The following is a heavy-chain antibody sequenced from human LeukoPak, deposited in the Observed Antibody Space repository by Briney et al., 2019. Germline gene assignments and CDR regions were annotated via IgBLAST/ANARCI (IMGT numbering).Heavy chain of an antibody. V-gene: IGHV4-31*03. CDR2: IYYSGST. CDR1: GGSISSGGYY. CDR3: ARVSSGYSYGYLVYYFDY. J-gene: IGHJ4*02. D-gene: IGHD5-18*01. Sequence: SETLSLTCTVSGGSISSGGYYWSWIRQHPGKGLEWIGYIYYSGSTYHNPSLKSRVTISVDTSKNQFSLKLSSVTAADTAVYYCARVSSGYSYGYLVYYFDYWGQGTLVTVSS.